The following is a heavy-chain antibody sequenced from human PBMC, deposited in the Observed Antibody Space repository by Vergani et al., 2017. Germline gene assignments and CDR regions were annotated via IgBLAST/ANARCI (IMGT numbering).Heavy chain of an antibody. J-gene: IGHJ4*02. CDR1: GGSFSGYY. CDR2: INHSGST. V-gene: IGHV4-34*01. CDR3: ARTPYGSGNPPSLHYFDY. D-gene: IGHD3-10*01. Sequence: QVQLQQWGAGLLKPSETLSLTCAVYGGSFSGYYWSWIRQPPGKGLEWIGEINHSGSTNYNPSLKSRVTISVDTSKNQFSLKLSSVTAADTAVYYCARTPYGSGNPPSLHYFDYWGQGTLVTVSS.